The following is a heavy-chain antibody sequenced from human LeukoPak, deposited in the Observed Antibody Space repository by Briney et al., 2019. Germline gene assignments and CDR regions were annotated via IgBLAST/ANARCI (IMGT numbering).Heavy chain of an antibody. Sequence: GGSLRLSCAASGFAFSTNWMHWVRQAPGKGLVWVSHISTDARTITYADFVKGRFTISRDNAKNMLYLQMNSLRAEDTALYYCAKDLHPSIYGSGSYFDYWGQGTLVTVSS. J-gene: IGHJ4*02. CDR1: GFAFSTNW. V-gene: IGHV3-74*01. D-gene: IGHD3-10*01. CDR2: ISTDARTI. CDR3: AKDLHPSIYGSGSYFDY.